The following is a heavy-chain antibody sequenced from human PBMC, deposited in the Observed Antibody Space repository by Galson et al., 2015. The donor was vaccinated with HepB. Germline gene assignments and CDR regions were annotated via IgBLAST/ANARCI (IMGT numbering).Heavy chain of an antibody. V-gene: IGHV1-18*01. Sequence: SVKVSCKASGYTFSDYSITWVRQAPGQGLEWMGWISPYTRFTNYAQKFQGRVTMTTDTSTSTAYMELRSLRLDDTAVYYCARGAIVVVVGATQNNWFDPWGQGTLVTVSS. CDR1: GYTFSDYS. CDR2: ISPYTRFT. J-gene: IGHJ5*02. D-gene: IGHD2-15*01. CDR3: ARGAIVVVVGATQNNWFDP.